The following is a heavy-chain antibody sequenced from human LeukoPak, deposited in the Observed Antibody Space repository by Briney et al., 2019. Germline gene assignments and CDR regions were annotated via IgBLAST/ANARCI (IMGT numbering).Heavy chain of an antibody. CDR1: GFTFSSYW. CDR2: IKKDGSEK. D-gene: IGHD3-22*01. J-gene: IGHJ4*02. CDR3: ATIWAFYYDSSGYPYFDY. Sequence: GGSLRLSCAASGFTFSSYWMSWVRQAPGKGLEWVANIKKDGSEKFYVDSVKGRFTISRDNAKNSLYLQMSSLRAEDTAVYYCATIWAFYYDSSGYPYFDYWGQGTLVTVSS. V-gene: IGHV3-7*03.